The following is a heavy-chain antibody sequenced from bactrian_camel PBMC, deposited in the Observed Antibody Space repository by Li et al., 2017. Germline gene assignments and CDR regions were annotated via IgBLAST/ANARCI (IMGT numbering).Heavy chain of an antibody. V-gene: IGHV3S54*01. Sequence: VQLVESGGGSVQAGRSLRLSCIASGDIESSDCMGWFRQAPGKEREAMAAIYTGRGYTNYADSVKGRFTISQDNAKNTVYLQMNSLKPEDTAMYYCAASTMTPCRVEVGPRWNYWGQGTQVTVS. CDR3: AASTMTPCRVEVGPRWNY. D-gene: IGHD4*01. J-gene: IGHJ4*01. CDR2: IYTGRGYT. CDR1: GDIESSDC.